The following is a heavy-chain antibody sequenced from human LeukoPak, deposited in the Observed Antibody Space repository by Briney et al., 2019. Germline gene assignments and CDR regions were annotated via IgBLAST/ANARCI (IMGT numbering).Heavy chain of an antibody. CDR3: ARVGSSYGYAFDI. CDR2: SYYSGNT. Sequence: SETLSLTCTLSGGSITTTTYYWGWIRQPPGKGLEWIGSSYYSGNTYYNPSLKSRLTISIDTPRKQVSLKLSSVSAADTAVYYCARVGSSYGYAFDIWGQGTMVTVSS. CDR1: GGSITTTTYY. V-gene: IGHV4-39*01. D-gene: IGHD5-18*01. J-gene: IGHJ3*02.